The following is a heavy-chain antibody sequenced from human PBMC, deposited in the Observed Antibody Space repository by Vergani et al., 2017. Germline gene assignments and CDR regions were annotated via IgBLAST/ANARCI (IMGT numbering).Heavy chain of an antibody. Sequence: EVQLVESGGGLVKPGGSLRLSCAASGFTFSNAWMSWVRQAPGKGLEWVGRIKSKTDGGEADYGAYGKGRFTISRDDAKNTLYMQMNSMKTEDTAVYYWTTDNKWELLYYYYGMDVWGQGTTVTVSS. D-gene: IGHD1-26*01. J-gene: IGHJ6*02. CDR3: TTDNKWELLYYYYGMDV. V-gene: IGHV3-15*01. CDR1: GFTFSNAW. CDR2: IKSKTDGGEA.